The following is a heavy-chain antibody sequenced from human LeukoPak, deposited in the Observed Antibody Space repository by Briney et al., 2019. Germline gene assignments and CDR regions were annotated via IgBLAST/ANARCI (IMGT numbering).Heavy chain of an antibody. CDR2: IKQDGSEK. CDR3: ARVMYYYDSSGYTFVTAFDY. J-gene: IGHJ4*02. D-gene: IGHD3-22*01. Sequence: GGSLRLSCTASGFTFGDYAMTWVRQAPGKGLEWVANIKQDGSEKYYVDSVKGRFTISRDNAKNSLYLQMNSLRAEDTAVYYCARVMYYYDSSGYTFVTAFDYWGQGTLVTVSS. CDR1: GFTFGDYA. V-gene: IGHV3-7*01.